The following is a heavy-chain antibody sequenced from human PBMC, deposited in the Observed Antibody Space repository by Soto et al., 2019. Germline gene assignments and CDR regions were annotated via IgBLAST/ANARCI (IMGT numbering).Heavy chain of an antibody. J-gene: IGHJ4*02. D-gene: IGHD3-16*01. CDR2: ISASGGST. Sequence: PGGSLRLSCAASGFTFDSFAMTWVRQAPGKGLEWVSAISASGGSTFYADSVKGRFTISRDSSKNTLYLQMNSLRAEDTAVYYCARGAVMPDSWCQGTLVTVSS. CDR3: ARGAVMPDS. V-gene: IGHV3-23*01. CDR1: GFTFDSFA.